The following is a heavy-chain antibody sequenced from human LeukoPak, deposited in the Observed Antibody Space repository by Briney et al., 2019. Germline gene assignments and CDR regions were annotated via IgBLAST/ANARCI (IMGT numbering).Heavy chain of an antibody. Sequence: GESLRLSCAASGFTFSSYALSWVRQAPGKGLEWVSAISDSGGSTYYADSVKGRFTISRDNSKNTLYLQMNSLRAEDTAVYYCARSLSSGSYYNTLDYWGQGTLVTVSS. V-gene: IGHV3-23*01. CDR2: ISDSGGST. J-gene: IGHJ4*02. D-gene: IGHD3-10*01. CDR3: ARSLSSGSYYNTLDY. CDR1: GFTFSSYA.